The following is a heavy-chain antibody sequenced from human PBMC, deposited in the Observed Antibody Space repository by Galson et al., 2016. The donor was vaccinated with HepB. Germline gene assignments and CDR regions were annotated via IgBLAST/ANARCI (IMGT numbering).Heavy chain of an antibody. D-gene: IGHD3-3*01. CDR1: GFTFSSYA. CDR2: ISGSGGTT. J-gene: IGHJ4*02. Sequence: SLRLSCAASGFTFSSYAMSWVRQAPGKGLEWVSAISGSGGTTYSADSVKGRFTISRDNSKNTLYLRMNSLRAEDTAVYYCAKDEYYDFWSGFRMANRGQGTLVTVSS. V-gene: IGHV3-23*01. CDR3: AKDEYYDFWSGFRMAN.